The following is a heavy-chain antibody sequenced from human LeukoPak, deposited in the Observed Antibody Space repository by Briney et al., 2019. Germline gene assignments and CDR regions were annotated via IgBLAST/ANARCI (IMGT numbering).Heavy chain of an antibody. D-gene: IGHD3-10*01. V-gene: IGHV4-59*01. CDR3: ASTTTYYYGSGSQYYFDH. Sequence: PSETLSLTCTVSGGSISSYYWSWIRQPPGKGLEWIGYIYYSGSTNYNPSLKSRVTISVDTSKNQFSLKLSSVTAADTAVYYCASTTTYYYGSGSQYYFDHWGQGTLVTVSS. CDR2: IYYSGST. CDR1: GGSISSYY. J-gene: IGHJ4*02.